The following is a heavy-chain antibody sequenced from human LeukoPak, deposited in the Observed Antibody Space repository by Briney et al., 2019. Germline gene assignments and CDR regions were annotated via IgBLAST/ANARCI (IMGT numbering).Heavy chain of an antibody. CDR1: GGTFSSYA. D-gene: IGHD2-8*01. CDR2: IIPIFGTA. Sequence: SVKVSCKASGGTFSSYAISWVRQAPGQGLEWMGGIIPIFGTANYAQKFQGRDTITADESTSTAYMELSSLRSEDTAVYYCARGGCTNGVCYTSIFDYWGQGTLVTVSS. V-gene: IGHV1-69*13. CDR3: ARGGCTNGVCYTSIFDY. J-gene: IGHJ4*02.